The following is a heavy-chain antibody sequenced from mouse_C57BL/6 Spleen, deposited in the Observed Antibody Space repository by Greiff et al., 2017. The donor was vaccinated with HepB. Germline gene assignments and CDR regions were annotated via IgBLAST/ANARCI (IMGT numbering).Heavy chain of an antibody. J-gene: IGHJ3*01. CDR2: IRLKSDNYAT. V-gene: IGHV6-3*01. CDR1: GFTFSNYW. D-gene: IGHD2-2*01. CDR3: TSIYGYDGGFAY. Sequence: EVKLMESGGGLVQPGGSMKLSCVASGFTFSNYWMNWVRQSPEKGLEWVAQIRLKSDNYATHYAESVKGRFTISRDDSKSSVYLQMNNLRAEDTGIYYCTSIYGYDGGFAYWGQGTLVTVSA.